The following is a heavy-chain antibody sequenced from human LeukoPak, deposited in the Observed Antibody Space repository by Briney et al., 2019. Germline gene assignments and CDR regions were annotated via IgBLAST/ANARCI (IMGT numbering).Heavy chain of an antibody. CDR1: GYTFTGHY. V-gene: IGHV1-2*02. Sequence: ASVKVSCKASGYTFTGHYMHWVRQAPGQGLEWMAWINPNTSVTNYAQKFQGRVTLTRDTSISTAYMELSSLRSEDTAVYYCVRERDGGLFDFWGQGTLVTVSS. J-gene: IGHJ4*02. CDR2: INPNTSVT. D-gene: IGHD6-25*01. CDR3: VRERDGGLFDF.